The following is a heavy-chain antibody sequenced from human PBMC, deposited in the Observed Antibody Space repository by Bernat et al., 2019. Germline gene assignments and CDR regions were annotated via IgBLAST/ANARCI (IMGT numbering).Heavy chain of an antibody. Sequence: EVQLVESGGGLVQPGGSLRLSCAASGFTFSSYSMNWVRQAPGKGLEWVSYISSSSSTIYYADSGKGRFTISRDNAKNSLYLQMNSLRAEDTAVYYCARDSAIVGATSWAFDIWGQGTMVTVSS. CDR3: ARDSAIVGATSWAFDI. CDR1: GFTFSSYS. V-gene: IGHV3-48*01. D-gene: IGHD1-26*01. CDR2: ISSSSSTI. J-gene: IGHJ3*02.